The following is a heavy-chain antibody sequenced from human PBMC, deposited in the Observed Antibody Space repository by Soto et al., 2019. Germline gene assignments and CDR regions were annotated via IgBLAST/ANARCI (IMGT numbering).Heavy chain of an antibody. D-gene: IGHD5-12*01. V-gene: IGHV1-18*04. J-gene: IGHJ3*02. Sequence: QVQLVQSGAEVKKPGASVKVSCKASGFSFTDDGLTWVRQAPGQGLEWMGWISAYNGDTNYAQNFQGRVTMATDTSTSTGYMELRSLRSDDTAVYYCARVRERWLQPEAFDIWGHGTMVTVSS. CDR2: ISAYNGDT. CDR3: ARVRERWLQPEAFDI. CDR1: GFSFTDDG.